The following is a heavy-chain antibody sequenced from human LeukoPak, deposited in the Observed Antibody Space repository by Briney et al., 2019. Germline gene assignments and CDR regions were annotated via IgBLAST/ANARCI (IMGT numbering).Heavy chain of an antibody. CDR1: GFIFSSYE. J-gene: IGHJ6*02. V-gene: IGHV3-48*03. Sequence: GGSLRLSCAASGFIFSSYEMNRVRQAPGKGLEWVSYISSSVSTIFYADSVKGRFTISRDNAKNSLYLQMNSLRAEDTAVYYCARDRGIVTIFGVVIPNYYYGMDVWGQGTTVTVSS. D-gene: IGHD3-3*01. CDR2: ISSSVSTI. CDR3: ARDRGIVTIFGVVIPNYYYGMDV.